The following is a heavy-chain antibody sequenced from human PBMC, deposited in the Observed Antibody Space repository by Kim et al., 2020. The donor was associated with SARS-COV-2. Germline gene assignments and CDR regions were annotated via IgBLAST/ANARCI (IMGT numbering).Heavy chain of an antibody. D-gene: IGHD2-15*01. CDR2: T. V-gene: IGHV4-39*01. J-gene: IGHJ4*02. Sequence: TSYKPSLKSRVTISVDTSRNQFSLNLASVTAADAAVYYCARRTEAGGYFDFWGQGSPVTVAS. CDR3: ARRTEAGGYFDF.